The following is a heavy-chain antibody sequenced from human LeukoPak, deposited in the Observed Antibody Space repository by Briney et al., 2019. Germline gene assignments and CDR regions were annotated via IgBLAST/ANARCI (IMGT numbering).Heavy chain of an antibody. J-gene: IGHJ5*02. CDR3: ARDVAFDHYDSRAYYHGWLDP. Sequence: GASVTVSCKASGYTFTTYGISWVRQAPGQGLEWMGWISAYNGNTKYAQKLQGRVTMTTDTSTSTAYMELRSLRSDDTAIYYCARDVAFDHYDSRAYYHGWLDPWGQGTLVTVSS. V-gene: IGHV1-18*01. CDR1: GYTFTTYG. CDR2: ISAYNGNT. D-gene: IGHD3-22*01.